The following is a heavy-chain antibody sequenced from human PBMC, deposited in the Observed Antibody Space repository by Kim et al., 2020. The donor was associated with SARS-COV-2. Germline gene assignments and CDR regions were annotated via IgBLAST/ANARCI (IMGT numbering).Heavy chain of an antibody. CDR2: IYSGGRSS. J-gene: IGHJ3*02. CDR3: AKDPRYYGATEVFDM. D-gene: IGHD2-21*01. Sequence: GGSLTLSCVASGFKFTSFAMNWVRQAPGKGLEWVSSIYSGGRSSYYGDSVRGRFVISRDDSKNTLYLQMSSLRAEDTAMYYCAKDPRYYGATEVFDMWGQGAMVTVSS. V-gene: IGHV3-23*03. CDR1: GFKFTSFA.